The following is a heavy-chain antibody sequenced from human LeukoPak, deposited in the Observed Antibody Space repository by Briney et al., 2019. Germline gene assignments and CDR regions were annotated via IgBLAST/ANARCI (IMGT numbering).Heavy chain of an antibody. CDR2: INHSGST. CDR3: ARVRGDNWNYWMPPPSYYMDV. J-gene: IGHJ6*03. CDR1: GGSFSGYY. Sequence: SETLSLTCAVYGGSFSGYYWSWIRQPPGKGLEWIGEINHSGSTNYNPSLKSRVTISVDTSKNQFSLKLSPVTAADTAVYYCARVRGDNWNYWMPPPSYYMDVWGKGTTVTVSS. D-gene: IGHD1-7*01. V-gene: IGHV4-34*01.